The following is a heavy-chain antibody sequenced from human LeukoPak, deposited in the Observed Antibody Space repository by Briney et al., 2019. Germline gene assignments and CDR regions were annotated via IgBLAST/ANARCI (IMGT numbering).Heavy chain of an antibody. J-gene: IGHJ4*02. V-gene: IGHV4-59*01. CDR2: IYYSGST. CDR3: ARLSDTVGYSSGWGYFDY. Sequence: SETLSLTCTVSGGSISSYYWSWIRQPPGKGLEWIGYIYYSGSTNYNPSLKSRVTISVDTSKNQFSLKLSSVTAADTAVYYCARLSDTVGYSSGWGYFDYWGQGTLVTVSS. CDR1: GGSISSYY. D-gene: IGHD6-19*01.